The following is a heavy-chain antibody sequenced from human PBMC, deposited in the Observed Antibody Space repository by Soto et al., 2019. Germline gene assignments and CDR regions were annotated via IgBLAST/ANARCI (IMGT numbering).Heavy chain of an antibody. CDR3: AKGYVWGSYRPSMDV. V-gene: IGHV3-23*01. CDR1: GGSISSGGYY. CDR2: IIDSGGST. Sequence: LSLTCTVSGGSISSGGYYWSWIRQHPGKGLEWVSDIIDSGGSTYYADSVKGRFTISRDNSKSTLFLQMNSLRAEDTAVYYCAKGYVWGSYRPSMDVWGHGTTVTVSS. J-gene: IGHJ6*02. D-gene: IGHD3-16*02.